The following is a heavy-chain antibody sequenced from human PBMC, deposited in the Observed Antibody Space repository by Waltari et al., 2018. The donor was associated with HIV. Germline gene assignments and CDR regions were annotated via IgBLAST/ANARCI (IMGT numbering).Heavy chain of an antibody. V-gene: IGHV3-53*01. Sequence: WVRQAPGKGLEWVSVIYSGGSTYYADSVKGRFTISRDNSKNTLYLQMNSLRAEDTAVYYCASGYGGRYYYYGMDVWGQGTTVTVSS. D-gene: IGHD3-16*01. CDR3: ASGYGGRYYYYGMDV. J-gene: IGHJ6*02. CDR2: IYSGGST.